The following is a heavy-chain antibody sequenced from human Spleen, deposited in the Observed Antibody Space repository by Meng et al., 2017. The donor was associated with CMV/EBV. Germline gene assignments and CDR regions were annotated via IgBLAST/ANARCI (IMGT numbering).Heavy chain of an antibody. CDR1: GFSFATYG. D-gene: IGHD1-26*01. V-gene: IGHV3-30*04. J-gene: IGHJ4*02. Sequence: CATSGFSFATYGVHWVRQAPGKGLEWVALMSSDGSSTYYADSVKGRFTISRDNSKNTLWLQMNSLGAEDTAVYYCARDHGGSGRGFDHWGQGTLVTVSS. CDR2: MSSDGSST. CDR3: ARDHGGSGRGFDH.